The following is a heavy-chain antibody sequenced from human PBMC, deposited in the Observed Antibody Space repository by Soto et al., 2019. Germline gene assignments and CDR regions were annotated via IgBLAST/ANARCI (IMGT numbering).Heavy chain of an antibody. CDR2: ISAYNGNT. D-gene: IGHD3-3*01. J-gene: IGHJ4*02. Sequence: QVQLGQSGAEVKKPGASVKVSCKASGYTFTSYGISWVRQAPGQGLEWMGWISAYNGNTNYAQKLQGRVTMTSVTSTSTAYMERRSLRSDDTAAYYCASYARDLWRGYSGFDYLGQRALVTVSS. CDR3: ASYARDLWRGYSGFDY. CDR1: GYTFTSYG. V-gene: IGHV1-18*01.